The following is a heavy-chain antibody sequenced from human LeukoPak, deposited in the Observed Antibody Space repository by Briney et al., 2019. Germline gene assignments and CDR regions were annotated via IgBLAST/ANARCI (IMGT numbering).Heavy chain of an antibody. J-gene: IGHJ4*02. Sequence: GGSLRLSCVGAGFNNADYGMSWVRQAPGKGLEWVSGIDWSGEASEYADSVKGRFTISRDNAKNSLYLQMNTLRPEDTGLYYCARDLSATWCSLAYWGQGTLVTVSS. CDR1: GFNNADYG. CDR3: ARDLSATWCSLAY. CDR2: IDWSGEAS. V-gene: IGHV3-20*04. D-gene: IGHD4/OR15-4a*01.